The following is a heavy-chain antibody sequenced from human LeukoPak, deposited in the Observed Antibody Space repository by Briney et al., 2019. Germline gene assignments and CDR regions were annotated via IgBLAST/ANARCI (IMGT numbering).Heavy chain of an antibody. CDR1: GYTFTSYG. CDR3: ASGPIAARPYYYYMDV. Sequence: ASVKVSCKASGYTFTSYGISWVRQAPGQGLEWMGWISAYNGNTNYAQKLQGRVTMTTDTSTSTAYMELRSLRSDDTAVYYCASGPIAARPYYYYMDVWGKGTTVTVSS. D-gene: IGHD6-6*01. CDR2: ISAYNGNT. J-gene: IGHJ6*03. V-gene: IGHV1-18*01.